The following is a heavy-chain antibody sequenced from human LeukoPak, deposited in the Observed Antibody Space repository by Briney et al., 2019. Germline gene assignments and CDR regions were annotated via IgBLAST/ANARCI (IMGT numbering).Heavy chain of an antibody. D-gene: IGHD3-3*01. CDR2: ISGRSSYM. V-gene: IGHV3-21*01. CDR3: ARGPYDFWSGYEFYFDY. Sequence: PGGSLRFSCAASGFTFSTYSMNWVRQAPGKGLEWVSSISGRSSYMYYADSVKGRFTISRDSAKNPLYLQMNSLRAEDTAVYYCARGPYDFWSGYEFYFDYWGQGTLVTVSS. CDR1: GFTFSTYS. J-gene: IGHJ4*02.